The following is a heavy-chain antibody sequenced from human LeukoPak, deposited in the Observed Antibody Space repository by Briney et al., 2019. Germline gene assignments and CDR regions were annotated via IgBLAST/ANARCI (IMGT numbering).Heavy chain of an antibody. V-gene: IGHV3-53*01. CDR1: GFTVSSNY. CDR2: IYSGGST. Sequence: GGSLRLSCAASGFTVSSNYMSWVRQAPGKGLEWVSVIYSGGSTYYADSVKGRFTISRDNSKNTLYLQMNSLRAEDTAVYYCAKDFRYSYGFHYFDYWGQGTLVTVSS. D-gene: IGHD5-18*01. J-gene: IGHJ4*02. CDR3: AKDFRYSYGFHYFDY.